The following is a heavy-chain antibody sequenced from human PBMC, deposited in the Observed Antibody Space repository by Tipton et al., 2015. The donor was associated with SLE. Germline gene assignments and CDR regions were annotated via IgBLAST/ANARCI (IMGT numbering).Heavy chain of an antibody. CDR1: GGSISSGGYS. CDR2: IYYSGST. V-gene: IGHV4-61*08. D-gene: IGHD2-2*01. J-gene: IGHJ3*02. Sequence: TLSLTCAVSGGSISSGGYSWSWIRQPPGKGLEWIGYIYYSGSTNYNPSLKSRVTISVDTSKNQFSLKLNSVTAADTAMYYCAKERGRYQLLDAFDIWGQGTMVTVSS. CDR3: AKERGRYQLLDAFDI.